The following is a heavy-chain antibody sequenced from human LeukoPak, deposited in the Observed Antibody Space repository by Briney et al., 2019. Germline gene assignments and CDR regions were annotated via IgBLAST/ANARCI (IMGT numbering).Heavy chain of an antibody. CDR2: INPSGSA. D-gene: IGHD5-12*01. V-gene: IGHV4-34*01. CDR3: ARGTNGPRLNY. J-gene: IGHJ4*02. Sequence: SSETLSLTCAVNGGFFSAYYWTWIRQSPGKGLEWIGEINPSGSANYHPSLKSRVTTSLDTSNNQFSLRLRSVTAADTALYYCARGTNGPRLNYWGQGTLVTVSS. CDR1: GGFFSAYY.